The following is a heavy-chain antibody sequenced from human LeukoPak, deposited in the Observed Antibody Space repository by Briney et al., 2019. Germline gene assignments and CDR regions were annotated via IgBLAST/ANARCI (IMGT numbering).Heavy chain of an antibody. J-gene: IGHJ4*02. CDR3: AREEGGYSGYGPPDY. D-gene: IGHD5-12*01. CDR1: GFTFSSYS. V-gene: IGHV3-21*01. Sequence: PGGSLRLSCAASGFTFSSYSMNWVRQAPGKGLEWVSSISSSSSYIYYADSVKGRFTISRDNAKNSLYLQMNSLRAEDTAVYYCAREEGGYSGYGPPDYWGQGTLVTVSS. CDR2: ISSSSSYI.